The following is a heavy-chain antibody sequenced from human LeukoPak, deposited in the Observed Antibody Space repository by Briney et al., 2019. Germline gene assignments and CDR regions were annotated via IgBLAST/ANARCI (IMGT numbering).Heavy chain of an antibody. J-gene: IGHJ6*02. CDR3: ARESPSYGMDV. V-gene: IGHV3-33*01. CDR2: IWYDGSNK. CDR1: GFTFSSYG. Sequence: GRSLRLSCAASGFTFSSYGMHWVRQAPGKGLEWVAVIWYDGSNKYYADSVKGRFTISRDNSKNTLYLQMNSLRAEDTAVYYCARESPSYGMDVWGQGTTVTVSS.